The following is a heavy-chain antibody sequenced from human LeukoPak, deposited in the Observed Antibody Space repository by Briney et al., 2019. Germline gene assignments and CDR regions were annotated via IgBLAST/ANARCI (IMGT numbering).Heavy chain of an antibody. CDR1: GFTFSGSA. D-gene: IGHD4-17*01. CDR3: TSPYGDYSH. J-gene: IGHJ4*02. CDR2: IRSKANNYAT. Sequence: GGSLRLSCAASGFTFSGSAMPWVRQASGKGLEWVGRIRSKANNYATAYAASVKGRFTISRDDSKNTAYLQMNSLKTEDTAVYYCTSPYGDYSHWGQGTLVTVSS. V-gene: IGHV3-73*01.